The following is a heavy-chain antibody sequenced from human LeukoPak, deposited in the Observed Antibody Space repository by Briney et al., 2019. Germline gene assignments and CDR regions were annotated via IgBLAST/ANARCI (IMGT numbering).Heavy chain of an antibody. CDR2: IDWDDDK. D-gene: IGHD4-17*01. J-gene: IGHJ4*02. V-gene: IGHV2-70*11. CDR1: GFSLSTSGMC. CDR3: ARTYARLSLYYFDY. Sequence: SGPALVKPTQTLTLTCTFSGFSLSTSGMCVSWIRQPPGKALEWLARIDWDDDKYYSTSLKTRLTISKDTSKNQVVLTMTNMDPVDTATYYCARTYARLSLYYFDYWGQGTLVTVSS.